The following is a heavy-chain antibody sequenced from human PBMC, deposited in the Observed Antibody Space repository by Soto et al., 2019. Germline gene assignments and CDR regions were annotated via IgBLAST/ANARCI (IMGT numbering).Heavy chain of an antibody. J-gene: IGHJ4*02. D-gene: IGHD3-10*01. CDR3: ARQGGEYNTISDY. CDR1: GYTFSKYW. Sequence: GEYLKISCKGSGYTFSKYWIGWVRQKPGKGLEWMGMIYPGDSDARYSPSFEGQVTFSVDKSINTAYLQWHRLKASDTAMYYCARQGGEYNTISDYWGQGTLVAVSS. CDR2: IYPGDSDA. V-gene: IGHV5-51*01.